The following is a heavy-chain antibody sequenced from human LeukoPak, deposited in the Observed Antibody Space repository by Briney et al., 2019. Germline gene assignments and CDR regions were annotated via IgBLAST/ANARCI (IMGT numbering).Heavy chain of an antibody. V-gene: IGHV3-30*03. Sequence: GGSLRLSCAASGFSFSNYGMNWVRQAPGKGLEWVAVISYDGSNKYYADSVKGRFTISRDNSKNTLYLQMNSLRAEDTAVYYCARDGAIQLWSNPIDYWGQGTLVTVSS. CDR2: ISYDGSNK. CDR3: ARDGAIQLWSNPIDY. J-gene: IGHJ4*02. D-gene: IGHD5-18*01. CDR1: GFSFSNYG.